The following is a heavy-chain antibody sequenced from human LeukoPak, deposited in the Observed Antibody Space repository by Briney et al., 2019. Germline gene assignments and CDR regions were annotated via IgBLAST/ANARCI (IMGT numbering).Heavy chain of an antibody. Sequence: GGSLRLSCAASGFTFSSYAMSWVRQAPGKGLEWVSAISGSGGSTYYADSVKGRFTVSRDNPKNTLYLQMNSLRAEDTAVYYCAKGHCSSTSCYYMDVWGKGTTVTVSS. CDR3: AKGHCSSTSCYYMDV. CDR1: GFTFSSYA. J-gene: IGHJ6*03. V-gene: IGHV3-23*01. CDR2: ISGSGGST. D-gene: IGHD2-2*01.